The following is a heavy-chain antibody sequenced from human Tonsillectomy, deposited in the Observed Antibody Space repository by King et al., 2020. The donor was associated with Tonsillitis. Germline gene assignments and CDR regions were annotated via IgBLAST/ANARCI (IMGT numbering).Heavy chain of an antibody. CDR3: ARGFAAWEIAVASIPVYDAFDI. J-gene: IGHJ3*02. CDR1: GFTFSSYA. V-gene: IGHV3-30*04. CDR2: ISYDGSNK. D-gene: IGHD6-19*01. Sequence: VQLVQSVGGVVQPGRSLRLSCAASGFTFSSYAMHWVRQAPGKGLEWVAVISYDGSNKYYADSVKGRFTISRDNSKNTLYLQMNSLRAEDTAVYYCARGFAAWEIAVASIPVYDAFDIWGEGTMVTVSS.